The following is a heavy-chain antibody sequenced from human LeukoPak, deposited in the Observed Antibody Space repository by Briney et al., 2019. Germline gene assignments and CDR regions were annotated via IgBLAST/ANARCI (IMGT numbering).Heavy chain of an antibody. Sequence: GGSLGLSCAASGFTFSSYAMTWVRQAPGKGLEWVSVISGSGVSTYYGDSVKGRFTISRDNSKNTLSLQMNSLRAEDTAIYYCAKTINNTWVIDYWGQGTLVTVSS. D-gene: IGHD1-14*01. CDR3: AKTINNTWVIDY. CDR2: ISGSGVST. CDR1: GFTFSSYA. J-gene: IGHJ4*02. V-gene: IGHV3-23*01.